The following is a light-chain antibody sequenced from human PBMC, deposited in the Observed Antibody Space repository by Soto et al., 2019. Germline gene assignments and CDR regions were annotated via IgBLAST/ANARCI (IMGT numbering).Light chain of an antibody. Sequence: QPVLTQPASVSGSPGQSITISCTGTSSDVGGYNYVSWYQQHPGKAPKLMIYDVSNRPSGVSNRFSGSKSGNTASLTISGFQAEDEADYYCSSYTSSSTVVFGGGTKLTVL. CDR3: SSYTSSSTVV. V-gene: IGLV2-14*01. CDR2: DVS. J-gene: IGLJ2*01. CDR1: SSDVGGYNY.